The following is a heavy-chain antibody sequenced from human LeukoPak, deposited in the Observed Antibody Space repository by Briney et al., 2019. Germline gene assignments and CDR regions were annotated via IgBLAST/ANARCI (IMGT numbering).Heavy chain of an antibody. J-gene: IGHJ5*02. CDR2: ISGSGGST. Sequence: GGSLRLSCAASGFTLSSYAMSWDRQAPGKGLEWVSAISGSGGSTYYADSVKGRFTISRDNSKNTLYLQMNSLRAEDTAVYYCAKDLWFGVNWFDPWAREPWSPSPQ. CDR3: AKDLWFGVNWFDP. D-gene: IGHD3-10*01. V-gene: IGHV3-23*01. CDR1: GFTLSSYA.